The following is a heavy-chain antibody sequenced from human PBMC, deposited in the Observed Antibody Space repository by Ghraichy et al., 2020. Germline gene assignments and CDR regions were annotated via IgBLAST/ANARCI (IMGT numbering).Heavy chain of an antibody. J-gene: IGHJ6*02. CDR2: INPHSGGP. Sequence: ASVKVSCKASGYIFTGYYMHWVRQAPGQGLEWMGRINPHSGGPNYAQKFQGRVTMTRDMSISTAYMELTRLRSDDTAIYYCARDLEAAAGTAGGMDVWGQGTTVTVSS. CDR1: GYIFTGYY. CDR3: ARDLEAAAGTAGGMDV. V-gene: IGHV1-2*06. D-gene: IGHD6-13*01.